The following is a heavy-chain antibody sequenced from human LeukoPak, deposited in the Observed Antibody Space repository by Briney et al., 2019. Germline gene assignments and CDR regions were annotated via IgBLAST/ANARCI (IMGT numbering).Heavy chain of an antibody. V-gene: IGHV1-69*13. CDR3: ARGLRLQLAFDY. CDR1: GGSFSSYA. CDR2: IIPIFGTA. J-gene: IGHJ4*02. Sequence: GASVKVSCKASGGSFSSYAISWVRQAPGQGLEWMGGIIPIFGTANYAQKFQGRVTITADESTSTAYMELSSLRSEDTAVYYCARGLRLQLAFDYWGQGTLVTVSS. D-gene: IGHD6-13*01.